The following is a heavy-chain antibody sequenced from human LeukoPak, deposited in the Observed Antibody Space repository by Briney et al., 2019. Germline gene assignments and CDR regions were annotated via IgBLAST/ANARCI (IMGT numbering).Heavy chain of an antibody. Sequence: SETLSLTCTVSGGSISSYYWSWIRQPPGKGLEWIGYIYYSGSTNYNPSLKSRVTISVDTSKNQFSLKLSSVTAADTAVYYCAKVPGSDWYRLYAFDIWGQGTVLTVSS. CDR2: IYYSGST. CDR3: AKVPGSDWYRLYAFDI. V-gene: IGHV4-59*01. D-gene: IGHD6-13*01. CDR1: GGSISSYY. J-gene: IGHJ3*02.